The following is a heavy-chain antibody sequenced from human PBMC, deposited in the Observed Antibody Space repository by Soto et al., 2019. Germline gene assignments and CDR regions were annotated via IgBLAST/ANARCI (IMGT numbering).Heavy chain of an antibody. CDR1: GGSFSGYY. CDR2: INHSGST. J-gene: IGHJ5*02. V-gene: IGHV4-34*01. D-gene: IGHD5-18*01. CDR3: ARQPTWIQLSPNWFDP. Sequence: PSETLSLTCAVYGGSFSGYYWSWVRQPPGKGLEWIGEINHSGSTNYNPSLKSRVTISVDTSKNQFSLKLSSVTAADTAVSYCARQPTWIQLSPNWFDPWGQGTLVTVSS.